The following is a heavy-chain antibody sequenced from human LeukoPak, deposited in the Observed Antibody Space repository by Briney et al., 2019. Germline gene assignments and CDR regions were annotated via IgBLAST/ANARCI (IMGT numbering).Heavy chain of an antibody. Sequence: SETLSLTCTVSGGSISSSSYYWGWIRQPPGKGLEWIGSIHYSGSTYYNPSLKSRVTISVDTSKNQFSLKLSSVTAADTAVYYCARDQTLTVENWFDPWGQGTLVTVSS. V-gene: IGHV4-39*02. J-gene: IGHJ5*02. CDR2: IHYSGST. D-gene: IGHD4-17*01. CDR3: ARDQTLTVENWFDP. CDR1: GGSISSSSYY.